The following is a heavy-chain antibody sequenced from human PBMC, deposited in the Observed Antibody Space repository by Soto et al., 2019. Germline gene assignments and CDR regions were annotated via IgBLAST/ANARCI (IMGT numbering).Heavy chain of an antibody. CDR3: ARVKLGYYDFWSGYPYYFDY. D-gene: IGHD3-3*01. V-gene: IGHV1-18*01. CDR1: GYTFTSYG. CDR2: ISAYNGNT. Sequence: ASVKVSCKASGYTFTSYGISWVRQAPGQGLEWMGWISAYNGNTNYAQKLQGRVTMTTDTSTSTAYMELRGLRSDDTAVYYCARVKLGYYDFWSGYPYYFDYWGQGTLVTVSS. J-gene: IGHJ4*02.